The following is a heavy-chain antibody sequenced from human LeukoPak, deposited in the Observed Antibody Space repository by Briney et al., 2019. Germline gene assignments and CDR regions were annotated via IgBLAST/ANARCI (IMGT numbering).Heavy chain of an antibody. V-gene: IGHV4-34*01. CDR2: INHSGST. CDR1: GGSFSGYY. Sequence: SETLTLTCAVYGGSFSGYYWSWIRQPPGKGLEWIGEINHSGSTNYNPSLKSRVTISVDTSKNQFSLKLSSVTAADTAVYYCARVGVGFDYWGQGTLVTVSS. CDR3: ARVGVGFDY. D-gene: IGHD2-15*01. J-gene: IGHJ4*02.